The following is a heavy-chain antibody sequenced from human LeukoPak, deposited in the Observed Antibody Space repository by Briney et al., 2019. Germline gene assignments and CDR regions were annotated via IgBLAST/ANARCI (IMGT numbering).Heavy chain of an antibody. CDR2: ISAYNGNT. J-gene: IGHJ4*02. Sequence: GASVKVSCKASGYTFTSYGISWVRQAPGQGLEWMGWISAYNGNTNYAQKLQGRVTMTTDTSTSTAYMELRSLRSDDTAVYYCARDSLGPWGILTPFDYWGLGTLVTVSS. D-gene: IGHD3-9*01. CDR3: ARDSLGPWGILTPFDY. CDR1: GYTFTSYG. V-gene: IGHV1-18*04.